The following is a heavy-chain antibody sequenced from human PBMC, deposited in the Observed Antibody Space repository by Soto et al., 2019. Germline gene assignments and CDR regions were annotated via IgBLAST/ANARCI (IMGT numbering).Heavy chain of an antibody. D-gene: IGHD3-10*01. CDR2: ISSNSHYI. Sequence: EVQLVESGGGLVKPGRSLRLSCAASGFTFSSYNMNWVRHTPGKGLECVSSISSNSHYIYYADSVKGRFTISRDNAKNSRYLQMNSLGAEDTAVYYCARNSAGNYGIEYWGQGTLVTVSS. V-gene: IGHV3-21*01. CDR1: GFTFSSYN. CDR3: ARNSAGNYGIEY. J-gene: IGHJ4*02.